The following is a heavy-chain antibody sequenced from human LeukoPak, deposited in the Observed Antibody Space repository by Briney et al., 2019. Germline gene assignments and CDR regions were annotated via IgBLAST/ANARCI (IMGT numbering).Heavy chain of an antibody. CDR2: INTDGTIT. CDR1: GFTFTNSW. V-gene: IGHV3-74*01. CDR3: ARDETTPYYGSGSHDY. D-gene: IGHD3-10*01. J-gene: IGHJ4*02. Sequence: GGSLRLSCAASGFTFTNSWMHWVRQAPGKGLLWVSRINTDGTITDYADPVKGRFTISRDNAKNTLFLQMNSLRAEDTAVYYCARDETTPYYGSGSHDYWGQGTLVTVSS.